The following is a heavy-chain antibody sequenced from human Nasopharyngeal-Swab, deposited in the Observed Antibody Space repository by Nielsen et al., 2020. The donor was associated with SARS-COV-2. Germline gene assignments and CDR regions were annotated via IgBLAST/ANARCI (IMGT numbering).Heavy chain of an antibody. CDR3: ARDSNGSRRYY. CDR2: IYSGGNT. Sequence: WIRQPPGKGLEWVSIIYSGGNTYYADSVKGRFTISRDNSKNTLFLQMNSLRAEDTAVYYCARDSNGSRRYYWGQGTLVTVSS. V-gene: IGHV3-66*01. J-gene: IGHJ4*02. D-gene: IGHD3-10*01.